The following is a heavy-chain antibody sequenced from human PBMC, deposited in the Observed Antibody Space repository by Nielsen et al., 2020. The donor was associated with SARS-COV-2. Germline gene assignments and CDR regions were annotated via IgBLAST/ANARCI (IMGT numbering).Heavy chain of an antibody. CDR3: ARGEYSGWPYTFDY. V-gene: IGHV4-34*01. CDR2: INHSGST. CDR1: GGSFSGYY. J-gene: IGHJ4*02. Sequence: SETLSLTCAVYGGSFSGYYWSWIRQPPGKGLEWIGEINHSGSTNYNPSLKSRVTISVDTSKNQFSLKLSSVTAADTAVYYCARGEYSGWPYTFDYWGQGTLVTVSS. D-gene: IGHD6-19*01.